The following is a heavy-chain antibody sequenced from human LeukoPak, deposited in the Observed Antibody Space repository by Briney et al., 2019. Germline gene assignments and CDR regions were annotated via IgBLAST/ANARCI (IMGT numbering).Heavy chain of an antibody. J-gene: IGHJ4*02. CDR1: GGSISSYY. CDR2: IYTSGST. Sequence: KPSETLSLTCTVSGGSISSYYWSWIRQPAGKGLEWIGRIYTSGSTNYNPSLKSRVTMSVDTSKNQFSLKLSPGTAAGTAVYYCARVRDYPHYFFDYWGQGTLVTVSS. V-gene: IGHV4-4*07. CDR3: ARVRDYPHYFFDY. D-gene: IGHD4-17*01.